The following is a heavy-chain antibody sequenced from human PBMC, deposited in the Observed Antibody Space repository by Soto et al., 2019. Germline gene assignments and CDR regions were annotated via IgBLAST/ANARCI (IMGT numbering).Heavy chain of an antibody. D-gene: IGHD3-10*01. Sequence: QVQLVESGGGVVQPGRSLRLSCAASGFTFSSYARHWVRQAPGKGLEWVAVISYDGSNKYYADYVKGRFTISRGNSKNSLYLQMDSLRAEDTGVYYCAREGLGVSSDYWGQGTLVTVSS. CDR1: GFTFSSYA. V-gene: IGHV3-30-3*01. J-gene: IGHJ4*02. CDR2: ISYDGSNK. CDR3: AREGLGVSSDY.